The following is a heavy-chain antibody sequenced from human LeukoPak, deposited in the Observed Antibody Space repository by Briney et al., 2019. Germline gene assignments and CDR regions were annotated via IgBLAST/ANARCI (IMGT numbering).Heavy chain of an antibody. V-gene: IGHV4-59*08. CDR2: IYYSGST. D-gene: IGHD2/OR15-2a*01. CDR3: ARHTGFYDAFDI. Sequence: SETLSLTCTVSGGSISSYYWSWIRQPPGKGLEWIGYIYYSGSTNYDPSLKSRVTISVDTSKNQFSLKLSSVTAADTAVYYCARHTGFYDAFDIWGQETMVTVSS. J-gene: IGHJ3*02. CDR1: GGSISSYY.